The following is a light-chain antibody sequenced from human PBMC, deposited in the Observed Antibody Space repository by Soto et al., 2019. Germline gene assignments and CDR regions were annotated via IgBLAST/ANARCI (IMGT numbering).Light chain of an antibody. CDR2: GAF. CDR3: LQHYIYPRT. CDR1: QGIRSN. J-gene: IGKJ1*01. Sequence: DIQMTQSPSSLSASVGDRITITCRASQGIRSNLRWSQQKPGKAPKSLILGAFSLQSGVPSRFGGSGSRTEFTLTISSPQPQDFATYYSLQHYIYPRTFGQGTMVEIK. V-gene: IGKV1-17*01.